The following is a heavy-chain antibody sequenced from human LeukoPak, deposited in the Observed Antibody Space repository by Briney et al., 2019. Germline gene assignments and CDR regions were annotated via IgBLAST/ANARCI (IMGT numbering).Heavy chain of an antibody. J-gene: IGHJ6*02. CDR2: IRSKANSYAT. Sequence: GGSLKLSCAASGFTFSGSAMHWVRQASGKGLEWVGRIRSKANSYATAYAASVKGRFTISRDDSKNTAYLQMNSLKTEDTAVYYCARDQTNYGMDVWGQGTTVTVSS. CDR3: ARDQTNYGMDV. V-gene: IGHV3-73*01. D-gene: IGHD1-1*01. CDR1: GFTFSGSA.